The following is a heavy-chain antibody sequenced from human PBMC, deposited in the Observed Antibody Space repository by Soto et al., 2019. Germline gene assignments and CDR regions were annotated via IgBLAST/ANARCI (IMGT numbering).Heavy chain of an antibody. CDR2: RKKDGSLT. Sequence: EVQLVESGGGLVQPGGSLRLSCAASGFTFNTSWMSWVRQAPGKGLEWVANRKKDGSLTHYLDSVRGRFNISRDNAKGSLYPEMNSLTAEDTGGYYCVRWRDRFNAGGLGPRGQGTLVIV. CDR3: VRWRDRFNAGGLGP. CDR1: GFTFNTSW. V-gene: IGHV3-7*01. D-gene: IGHD3-10*01. J-gene: IGHJ5*02.